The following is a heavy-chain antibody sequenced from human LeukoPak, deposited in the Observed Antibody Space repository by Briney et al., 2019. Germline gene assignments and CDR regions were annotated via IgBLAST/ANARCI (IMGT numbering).Heavy chain of an antibody. Sequence: KAGGSLRLSCAASGFTFSDYYMSWIRQAPGKGLEWVSYISHGGRTMYYADSVKGRFTISRDNAKNSLYLQMNSLRAGDTAVYYCARDSIVRGNIGNDMDVWGKGTTVTVSS. V-gene: IGHV3-11*01. CDR1: GFTFSDYY. D-gene: IGHD2-8*01. J-gene: IGHJ6*03. CDR2: ISHGGRTM. CDR3: ARDSIVRGNIGNDMDV.